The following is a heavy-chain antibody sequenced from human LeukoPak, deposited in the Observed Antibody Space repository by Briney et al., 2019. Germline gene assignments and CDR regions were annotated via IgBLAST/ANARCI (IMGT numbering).Heavy chain of an antibody. Sequence: GGSLRLSCAASGFTFSSYAMSWVRQAPGKGLEWVSAISGSGGSTYYADSVKGRFIISRDNSKNTLYLQMNSLRAEDTAVYYCAKGDSDRALPGWFDPWGQGTLVTVSS. D-gene: IGHD1-26*01. V-gene: IGHV3-23*01. J-gene: IGHJ5*02. CDR2: ISGSGGST. CDR3: AKGDSDRALPGWFDP. CDR1: GFTFSSYA.